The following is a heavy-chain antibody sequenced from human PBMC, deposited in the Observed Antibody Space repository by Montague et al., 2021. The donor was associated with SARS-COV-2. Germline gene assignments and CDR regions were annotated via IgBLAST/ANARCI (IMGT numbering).Heavy chain of an antibody. Sequence: SLRLSCAASGFTFSHYDMHWVRQVTVKGLEWVSGIRTSGATFYPCSVKGRFTISRENDRNFLYLPMNSLRSGETAISYCARAFWGDKTWHDYWGPGTLVTVSS. CDR3: ARAFWGDKTWHDY. CDR2: IRTSGAT. D-gene: IGHD3-3*01. CDR1: GFTFSHYD. J-gene: IGHJ4*02. V-gene: IGHV3-13*01.